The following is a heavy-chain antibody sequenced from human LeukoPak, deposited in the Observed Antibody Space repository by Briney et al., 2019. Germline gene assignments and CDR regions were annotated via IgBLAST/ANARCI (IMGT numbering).Heavy chain of an antibody. CDR3: ARVWAVVVPAAIDYYYYMDV. J-gene: IGHJ6*03. V-gene: IGHV1-18*01. CDR1: GYTFTSCG. D-gene: IGHD2-2*02. CDR2: ISAYNGNT. Sequence: ASVKVSCKASGYTFTSCGISWVRQTPGQGLEWMGWISAYNGNTNYAQKLQGRVTMTTDTSTSTAYMELRSLRSDDTAVYYCARVWAVVVPAAIDYYYYMDVWGKGTTVTVSS.